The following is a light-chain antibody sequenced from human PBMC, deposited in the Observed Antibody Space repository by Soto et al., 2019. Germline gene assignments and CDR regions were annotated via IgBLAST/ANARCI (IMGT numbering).Light chain of an antibody. V-gene: IGKV1-39*01. Sequence: DLQMTESPSSLSASVGDRVTITCRASQSIGTYLNWYQQKPGQAPNLLISAASTLRSWVPSRFSGSGSGTDFALTIDSLQTEDFATYFCQQSYSVPITFGQGTRLDFK. CDR1: QSIGTY. CDR3: QQSYSVPIT. J-gene: IGKJ5*01. CDR2: AAS.